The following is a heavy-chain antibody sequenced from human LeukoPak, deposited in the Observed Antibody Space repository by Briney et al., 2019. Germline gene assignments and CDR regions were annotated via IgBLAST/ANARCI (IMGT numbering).Heavy chain of an antibody. Sequence: GESLKISCKASGYSFTSYWIGWVRQMPGKGLEWMGIIYPGDSDTRYSPSFQGQVTISADKSIATAYLQWSSLKPSDTAIYYCARQGSSGYNWFDPWGQGTLVTVSS. CDR1: GYSFTSYW. CDR3: ARQGSSGYNWFDP. CDR2: IYPGDSDT. D-gene: IGHD6-6*01. V-gene: IGHV5-51*01. J-gene: IGHJ5*02.